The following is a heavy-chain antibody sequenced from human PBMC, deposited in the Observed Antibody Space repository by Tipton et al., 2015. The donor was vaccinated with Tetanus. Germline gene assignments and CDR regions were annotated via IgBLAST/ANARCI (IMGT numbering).Heavy chain of an antibody. CDR2: IDYFGTT. D-gene: IGHD2-8*01. J-gene: IGHJ4*02. Sequence: LSLTCTVSGGSISTYHWNWIRQFPGKGLEWIGYIDYFGTTKYNPSLKSRVAMSVDTSKNQLSLKLSPVTSADTAVYYCARTQGSALIDYWGQGTLVTVSS. CDR3: ARTQGSALIDY. CDR1: GGSISTYH. V-gene: IGHV4-59*01.